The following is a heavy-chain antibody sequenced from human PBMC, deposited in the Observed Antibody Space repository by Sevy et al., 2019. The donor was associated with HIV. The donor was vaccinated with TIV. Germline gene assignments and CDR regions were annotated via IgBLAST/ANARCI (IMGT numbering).Heavy chain of an antibody. J-gene: IGHJ4*02. V-gene: IGHV5-51*01. CDR3: ARLTSPRVYYFDY. CDR2: VYPGDSDA. D-gene: IGHD3-10*01. Sequence: GESLKISCQGYGYNFATYWIGWVRQMPGKGLEWRGIVYPGDSDARYNSSFKGQVTISADKSIITAYLEWRGLKPSDTAIYYCARLTSPRVYYFDYWGQGTLVTVSS. CDR1: GYNFATYW.